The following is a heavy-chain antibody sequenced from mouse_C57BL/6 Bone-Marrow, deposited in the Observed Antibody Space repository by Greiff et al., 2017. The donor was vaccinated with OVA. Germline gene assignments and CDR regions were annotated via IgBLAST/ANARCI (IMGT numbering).Heavy chain of an antibody. V-gene: IGHV1-50*01. CDR1: GYTFTSYW. Sequence: QVQLQQPGAELVKPGASVKLSCKASGYTFTSYWMQWVKQRPGQGLEWIGEIDPSDSYTNYNQKFKGQAKLNVDTSSSTAYMQLSSLTSEDSAVYYCARDYYGSSFLGYFDVWGTGTTVTVSS. CDR2: IDPSDSYT. CDR3: ARDYYGSSFLGYFDV. J-gene: IGHJ1*03. D-gene: IGHD1-1*01.